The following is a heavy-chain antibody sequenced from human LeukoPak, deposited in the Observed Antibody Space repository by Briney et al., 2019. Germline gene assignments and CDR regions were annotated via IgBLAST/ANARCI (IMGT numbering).Heavy chain of an antibody. CDR1: GFTFSSYG. Sequence: PGGSLRLSCAASGFTFSSYGMHWVRQAPGKGLEWVSAISGSGGSTYYADSVKGRFTISRDNSKNTLYLQMNSLRAEDTAVYYCAKGEYSSIPGNAFDIWGQGTMVTVSS. D-gene: IGHD6-6*01. CDR3: AKGEYSSIPGNAFDI. CDR2: ISGSGGST. J-gene: IGHJ3*02. V-gene: IGHV3-23*01.